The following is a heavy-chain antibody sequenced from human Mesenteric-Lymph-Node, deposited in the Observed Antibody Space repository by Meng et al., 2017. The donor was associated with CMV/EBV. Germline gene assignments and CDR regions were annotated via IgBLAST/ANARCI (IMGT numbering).Heavy chain of an antibody. Sequence: SETLSLTCAVYGGSFSGYYWSWIRQPPGKGLEWIGEINHSGSTNYNPSLKSRVTISVDTSKNQFSLKLSSVTAADTAVYYCARDKQRCSSTSCYRGGWFDPWGQGTLVTVSS. J-gene: IGHJ5*02. CDR2: INHSGST. CDR1: GGSFSGYY. V-gene: IGHV4-34*01. D-gene: IGHD2-2*01. CDR3: ARDKQRCSSTSCYRGGWFDP.